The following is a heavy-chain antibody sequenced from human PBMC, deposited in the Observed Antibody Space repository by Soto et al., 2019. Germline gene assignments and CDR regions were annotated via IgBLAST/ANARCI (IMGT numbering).Heavy chain of an antibody. V-gene: IGHV1-18*01. J-gene: IGHJ6*03. CDR1: GYTFTSYG. CDR2: ISAYNGNK. Sequence: ASVKVSCKASGYTFTSYGISWVRQAPGQGLEWMGWISAYNGNKNYAQKLQGRVTMTTDTSTSTAYMELRSLRSDDTAVYYCARCRDPNWNPLAGDYYYMDVWGKGTTVTVSS. D-gene: IGHD1-20*01. CDR3: ARCRDPNWNPLAGDYYYMDV.